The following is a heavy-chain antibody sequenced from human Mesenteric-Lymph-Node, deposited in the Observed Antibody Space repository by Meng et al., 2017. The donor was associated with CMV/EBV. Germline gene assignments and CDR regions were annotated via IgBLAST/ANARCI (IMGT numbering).Heavy chain of an antibody. D-gene: IGHD3-16*01. Sequence: GGSLRLSCAASGFTFSSYSMNWVRQAPGKGLEWVSSLSYTSNYKDYADSVKGRFTISRDNAKKSLYLQMNSLRAEDTAVYYCAREVGGRRNPPDFWGQGTLVTVSS. CDR1: GFTFSSYS. CDR3: AREVGGRRNPPDF. CDR2: LSYTSNYK. V-gene: IGHV3-21*01. J-gene: IGHJ4*02.